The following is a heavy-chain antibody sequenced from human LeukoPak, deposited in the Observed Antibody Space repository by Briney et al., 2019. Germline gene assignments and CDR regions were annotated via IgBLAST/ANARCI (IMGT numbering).Heavy chain of an antibody. D-gene: IGHD2-15*01. CDR2: IWYDGSNK. J-gene: IGHJ4*02. CDR3: AREGSRYYFDY. Sequence: GGSLRLSCAASGFTFSSYGMHWVRQAPGKGLEWVAVIWYDGSNKYYADSVKGRFTISGDNSKNTLYLQMNSLRAEDTAVYYCAREGSRYYFDYWGQGTLVTVSS. V-gene: IGHV3-33*01. CDR1: GFTFSSYG.